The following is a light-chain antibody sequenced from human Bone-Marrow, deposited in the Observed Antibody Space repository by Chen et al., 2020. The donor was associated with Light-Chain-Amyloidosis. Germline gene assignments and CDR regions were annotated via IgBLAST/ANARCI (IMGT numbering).Light chain of an antibody. CDR1: SSKIESNT. CDR2: SNN. Sequence: QSVLTQPPSASGTPGQRVPISCSGSSSKIESNTVTWYQQLPGTAPKLLIYSNNQRPSGVPDRFSGSKSGTSASLAISGLQSEDEADYYCAAWDDSLNGWVFGGGTKLTVL. V-gene: IGLV1-44*01. CDR3: AAWDDSLNGWV. J-gene: IGLJ3*02.